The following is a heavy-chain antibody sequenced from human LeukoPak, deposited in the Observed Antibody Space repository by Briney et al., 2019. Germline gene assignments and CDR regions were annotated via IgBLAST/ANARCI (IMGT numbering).Heavy chain of an antibody. CDR1: GYTLTELS. CDR2: FDPEDGET. V-gene: IGHV1-24*01. D-gene: IGHD1-1*01. CDR3: ATDGGLERRFDY. Sequence: ASVKVSCRGCGYTLTELSMHWVRQAPGKGLEWMGGFDPEDGETIYAQKFQGRVTMTEDTSTDTAYMELSSLRSEDTAVYYCATDGGLERRFDYWGQGTLVTVSS. J-gene: IGHJ4*02.